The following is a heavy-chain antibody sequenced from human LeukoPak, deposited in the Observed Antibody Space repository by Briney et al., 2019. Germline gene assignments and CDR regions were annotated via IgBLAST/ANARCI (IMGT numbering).Heavy chain of an antibody. CDR2: IRSKAYGGTT. Sequence: PGGSLRLSCAASGFTFGDYAMSWVRQAPGKGLEWVGFIRSKAYGGTTEYAASLKGRFTISRDDSKSIAYLQMNSLKTEDTALYYCTRSGWGTRGYFDYWGQGTLVTVSS. V-gene: IGHV3-49*04. J-gene: IGHJ4*02. CDR3: TRSGWGTRGYFDY. CDR1: GFTFGDYA. D-gene: IGHD1-1*01.